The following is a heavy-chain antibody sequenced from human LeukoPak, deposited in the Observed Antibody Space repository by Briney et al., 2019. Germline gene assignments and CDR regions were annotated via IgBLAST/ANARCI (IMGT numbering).Heavy chain of an antibody. CDR2: IYYSGST. V-gene: IGHV4-31*03. Sequence: PSQTLSLTCTVSGGSISSGGYYWSWIRQHPGKGLEWIRYIYYSGSTYYNPSLKSRVTISVDTSKNQFSLKLSSVTAAATAVYYCARMYCSSTSCYYGWLDPWGQGTLVTVSS. J-gene: IGHJ5*02. CDR3: ARMYCSSTSCYYGWLDP. CDR1: GGSISSGGYY. D-gene: IGHD2-2*01.